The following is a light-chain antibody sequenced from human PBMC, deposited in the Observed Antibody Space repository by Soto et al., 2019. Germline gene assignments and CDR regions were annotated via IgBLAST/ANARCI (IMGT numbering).Light chain of an antibody. Sequence: QSVLTQPPSVSAAARQRVTISCSGSSSNIGNNAVNWYQQLPGKAPKLLIYYDDLLPSGVSDRFSGSKSGTSASLAISGLQSEDEADYYCAAWDDSLNGQVVFGGGTKLTVL. CDR1: SSNIGNNA. CDR3: AAWDDSLNGQVV. CDR2: YDD. J-gene: IGLJ2*01. V-gene: IGLV1-36*01.